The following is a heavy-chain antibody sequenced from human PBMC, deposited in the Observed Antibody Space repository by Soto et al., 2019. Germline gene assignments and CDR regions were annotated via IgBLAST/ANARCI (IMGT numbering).Heavy chain of an antibody. J-gene: IGHJ4*02. V-gene: IGHV3-33*01. Sequence: GGSLRLSCAASGFTFSSYDMHRVRQAPGKGPEWVAIIWSNGSKKYHADSVKGRFTISRDNSKNTLYLQMNCLRAEDTAVYYCVSGYYRSSAYEGEFDYWGQGA. D-gene: IGHD3-22*01. CDR3: VSGYYRSSAYEGEFDY. CDR1: GFTFSSYD. CDR2: IWSNGSKK.